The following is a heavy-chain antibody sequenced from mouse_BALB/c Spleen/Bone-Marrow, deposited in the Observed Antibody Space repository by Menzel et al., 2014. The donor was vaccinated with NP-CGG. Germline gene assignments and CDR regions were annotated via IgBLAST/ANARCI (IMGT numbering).Heavy chain of an antibody. J-gene: IGHJ3*01. Sequence: DVQLQESGPGLVKPSQSLSLTCTVTGYSITSDYAWNWIRQFPGNKLEWMGXISYSGSTSYNPSLKSRISITRDTSKNQFFLQLNSVTTEDTATDYCARWTRGFAYWGQGTLVTVSA. CDR3: ARWTRGFAY. CDR1: GYSITSDYA. CDR2: ISYSGST. V-gene: IGHV3-2*02.